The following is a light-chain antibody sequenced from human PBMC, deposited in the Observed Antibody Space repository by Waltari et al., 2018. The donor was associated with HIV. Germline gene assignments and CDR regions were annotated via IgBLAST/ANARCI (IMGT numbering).Light chain of an antibody. CDR3: AAWDDSLNGV. CDR2: SDN. V-gene: IGLV1-44*01. J-gene: IGLJ2*01. Sequence: QSVLTLPPSASGSPGPRVTIPCSGSRPHSRRTPVPWYQQPPGTAPKLLIYSDNQRPSGVPDRFSGSKSGTSASLAISGLQSEDEADYYCAAWDDSLNGVFGGGTKLTVL. CDR1: RPHSRRTP.